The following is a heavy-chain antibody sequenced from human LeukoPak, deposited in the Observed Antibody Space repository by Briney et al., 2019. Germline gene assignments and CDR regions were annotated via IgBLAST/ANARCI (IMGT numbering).Heavy chain of an antibody. CDR1: GYSLSSGYY. CDR2: IYPTGST. CDR3: ARAYSSSWYWNWFDP. J-gene: IGHJ5*02. Sequence: SETLSLTCTVSGYSLSSGYYWGWIRQPPGKGLEWIGNIYPTGSTYYNPSLRSRATISVDTSKNQFSLKVSSVSAADTAVYYCARAYSSSWYWNWFDPWGQGTLVTVSS. D-gene: IGHD6-13*01. V-gene: IGHV4-38-2*02.